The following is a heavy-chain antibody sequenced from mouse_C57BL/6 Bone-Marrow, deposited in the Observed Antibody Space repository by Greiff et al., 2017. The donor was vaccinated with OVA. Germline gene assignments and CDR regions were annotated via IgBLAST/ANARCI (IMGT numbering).Heavy chain of an antibody. CDR3: ARGSTRFAY. Sequence: DVKLVESGGGLVKPGGSLKLSCAASGFTFSSYAMSWVRQTPEKRLEWVATISDVGSYTYYPDNVKGRFTISRDNAKNNLYLQMSHLKSEDTAMYYCARGSTRFAYWGQGTLVTVSA. CDR2: ISDVGSYT. V-gene: IGHV5-4*03. D-gene: IGHD1-1*01. J-gene: IGHJ3*01. CDR1: GFTFSSYA.